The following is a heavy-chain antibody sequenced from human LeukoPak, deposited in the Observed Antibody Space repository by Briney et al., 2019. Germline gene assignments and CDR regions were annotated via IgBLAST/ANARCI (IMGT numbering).Heavy chain of an antibody. CDR1: GGSISSYY. V-gene: IGHV4-59*01. CDR2: IYYSGST. CDR3: ATGPGAPPYFDY. Sequence: SETLSLTCTVSGGSISSYYWSWIRQPPGKGLEWIGYIYYSGSTNYNPSLKSRVTISVDTSKNQFSLKLSSVTAEDTAVYYCATGPGAPPYFDYWGQGTLVTVSS. J-gene: IGHJ4*02. D-gene: IGHD1-26*01.